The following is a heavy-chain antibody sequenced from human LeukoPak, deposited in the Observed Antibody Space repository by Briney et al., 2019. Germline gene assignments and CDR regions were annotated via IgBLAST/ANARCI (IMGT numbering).Heavy chain of an antibody. CDR1: GFTFSSYS. V-gene: IGHV3-48*01. D-gene: IGHD6-6*01. CDR2: ISSSSSTI. J-gene: IGHJ4*02. Sequence: PGGSLRLSCAASGFTFSSYSMNWVRQAPGKGLEWVSYISSSSSTIYYADSVKGRFTISRDNAKNSLYLQMNSLRAEDTAVYYCARDHSSSSYTDDYWGQGTLVTVSS. CDR3: ARDHSSSSYTDDY.